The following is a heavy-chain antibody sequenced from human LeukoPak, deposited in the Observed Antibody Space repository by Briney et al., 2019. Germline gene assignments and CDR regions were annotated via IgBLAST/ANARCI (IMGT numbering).Heavy chain of an antibody. CDR1: GGSISSYY. D-gene: IGHD6-13*01. Sequence: PSETLSLTCTVSGGSISSYYWSWIRQPPGKGLEWIGYIYYSGTTNYNPSLKSRVTISVDTSKNQFSLKLSSVTAADTAVYYCARGVYIAAAQYSYWGQGTLVTVSS. J-gene: IGHJ4*02. V-gene: IGHV4-59*01. CDR3: ARGVYIAAAQYSY. CDR2: IYYSGTT.